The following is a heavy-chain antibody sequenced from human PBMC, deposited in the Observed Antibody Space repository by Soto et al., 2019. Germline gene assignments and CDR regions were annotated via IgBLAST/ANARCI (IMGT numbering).Heavy chain of an antibody. CDR3: TKNYYFDS. Sequence: ASVKVSCKASGYTLTSYDINWVRQATGQGLEWMGWMNPNSGNTNYADSVRGRFTMSRDDSKNTVFLQMNSLRAEDTAIYYCTKNYYFDSWGQGTLVTVSS. V-gene: IGHV1-8*01. CDR2: MNPNSGNT. J-gene: IGHJ4*02. CDR1: GYTLTSYD.